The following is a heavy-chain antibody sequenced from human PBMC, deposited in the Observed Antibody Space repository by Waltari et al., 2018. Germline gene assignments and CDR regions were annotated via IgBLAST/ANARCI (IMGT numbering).Heavy chain of an antibody. V-gene: IGHV1-69*04. Sequence: QVQLVQSGAEVKKPGSSVKVSCKASGGTFSSYAISGVRQAPGQGLEWMGGIIPILGIANYAQKFQGRVTITADESTSTAYMELSSLRSEDTAVYYCARDPDFIAAAGATIDYWGQGTLVTVSS. CDR2: IIPILGIA. CDR1: GGTFSSYA. D-gene: IGHD6-13*01. CDR3: ARDPDFIAAAGATIDY. J-gene: IGHJ4*02.